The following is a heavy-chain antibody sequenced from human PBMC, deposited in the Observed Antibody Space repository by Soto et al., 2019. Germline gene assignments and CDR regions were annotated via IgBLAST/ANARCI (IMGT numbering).Heavy chain of an antibody. D-gene: IGHD2-15*01. V-gene: IGHV2-70*11. J-gene: IGHJ3*01. CDR1: GFSLSGGGMC. CDR2: IDWDDDK. Sequence: VSGPTLVNPTQTLTLTCTFSGFSLSGGGMCVSWIRQPPGKALEWIARIDWDDDKYYRRTLKTRLSISKDTSKNQVVLTMTNMDPVDTATYYCARTPRYCSGGSCYPWAFDVWGQGTEVTVSS. CDR3: ARTPRYCSGGSCYPWAFDV.